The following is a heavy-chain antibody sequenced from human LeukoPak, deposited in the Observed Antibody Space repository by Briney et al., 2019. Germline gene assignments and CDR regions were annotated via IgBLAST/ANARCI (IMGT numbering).Heavy chain of an antibody. J-gene: IGHJ4*02. CDR1: GFTFSSYS. CDR2: ISSSSSTI. Sequence: GGSLRLSCAASGFTFSSYSMNWVRQAPGKGLEWVSYISSSSSTIYYADSVKGRFTISRDNAKNSLYLQMNSLRAEDTAVYYCARLRNTMVRGVVDYWGQGTLVTVSS. CDR3: ARLRNTMVRGVVDY. V-gene: IGHV3-48*01. D-gene: IGHD3-10*01.